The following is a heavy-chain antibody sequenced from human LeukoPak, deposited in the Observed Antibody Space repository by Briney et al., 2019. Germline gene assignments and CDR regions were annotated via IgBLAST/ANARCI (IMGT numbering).Heavy chain of an antibody. CDR2: IYHSGST. V-gene: IGHV4-30-2*01. CDR1: GGSISSGGYY. Sequence: SQTLSLTCTVSGGSISSGGYYWSWIRQPPGKGLEWIGYIYHSGSTYYNPSLKSRVTISVDRSKNQFSLKLSSVTAADTAVYYCARGDDSSGYYGYWGQGTLVTVSS. D-gene: IGHD3-22*01. J-gene: IGHJ4*02. CDR3: ARGDDSSGYYGY.